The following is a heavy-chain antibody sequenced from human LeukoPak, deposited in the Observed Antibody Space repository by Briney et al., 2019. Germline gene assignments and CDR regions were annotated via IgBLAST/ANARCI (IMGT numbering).Heavy chain of an antibody. CDR3: XXXXDYGDYSFPYYMDV. CDR1: GFTFSYYG. Sequence: SGGSLRLSCAASGFTFSYYGMNWVRQAPGKGLEWVSYISRSSSTIYYADSVKGRFTISRDNAKNSLYLQMNSLRAEDTAVYYXXXXXDYGDYSFPYYMDVWGKGTTVTVSS. CDR2: ISRSSSTI. J-gene: IGHJ6*03. V-gene: IGHV3-48*01. D-gene: IGHD4-17*01.